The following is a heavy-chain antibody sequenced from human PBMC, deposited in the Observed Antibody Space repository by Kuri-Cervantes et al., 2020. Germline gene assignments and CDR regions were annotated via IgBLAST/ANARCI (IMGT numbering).Heavy chain of an antibody. J-gene: IGHJ4*02. Sequence: GESLKISCAASGFSFSSYGMSWVRQAPGKGLEWVGRVRNKANSYTTEYAASVKGRFTISRDDSKNSVYLQMNSLETEDTAVYYCPRVDCSGGSCYIYWGQGSLVTVSS. D-gene: IGHD2-15*01. V-gene: IGHV3-72*01. CDR3: PRVDCSGGSCYIY. CDR1: GFSFSSYG. CDR2: VRNKANSYTT.